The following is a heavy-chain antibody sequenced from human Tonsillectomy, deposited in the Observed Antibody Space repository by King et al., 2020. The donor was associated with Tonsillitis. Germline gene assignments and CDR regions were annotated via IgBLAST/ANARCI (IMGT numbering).Heavy chain of an antibody. CDR1: GFTFSSYS. CDR2: ISSSSSTI. CDR3: AREYYYHSWGTTHGMDV. Sequence: VQLVESGGGLVQPGGSLRLSCAASGFTFSSYSMNWVRQAPGKGLEWVSYISSSSSTIYYADSVKGRFTISRDNAKNSLYLQMNSLRAEDTAVYYCAREYYYHSWGTTHGMDVWGQGPPVTVSS. J-gene: IGHJ6*02. V-gene: IGHV3-48*04. D-gene: IGHD3-22*01.